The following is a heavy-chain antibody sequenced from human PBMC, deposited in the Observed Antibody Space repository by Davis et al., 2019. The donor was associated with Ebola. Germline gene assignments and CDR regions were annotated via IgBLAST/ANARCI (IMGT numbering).Heavy chain of an antibody. J-gene: IGHJ4*02. CDR2: IYPGDSDT. D-gene: IGHD6-19*01. CDR1: GYNFSRYW. Sequence: KVSCKGSGYNFSRYWIGWVRQMPGKGLEWMGIIYPGDSDTRYSPSFQGQVIISADKSISTAYLQWSSLKASDTAVYYCTRGTVSGIAVAGMGLDYWGQGTLVTVSS. V-gene: IGHV5-51*06. CDR3: TRGTVSGIAVAGMGLDY.